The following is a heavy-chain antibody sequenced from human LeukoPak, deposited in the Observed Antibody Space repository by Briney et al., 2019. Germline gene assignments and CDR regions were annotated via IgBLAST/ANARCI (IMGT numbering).Heavy chain of an antibody. J-gene: IGHJ4*02. V-gene: IGHV4-59*08. CDR2: ILYSETT. CDR1: GGSISSYY. Sequence: KPSETLSLTCTVSGGSISSYYWSWIRQPPGKGLEWIGYILYSETTNSNPSLKSRVTISVDTSKNQISLKLSSVPAADTAVYYCARMGGYSGYATHWGQGTLVTVSS. D-gene: IGHD5-12*01. CDR3: ARMGGYSGYATH.